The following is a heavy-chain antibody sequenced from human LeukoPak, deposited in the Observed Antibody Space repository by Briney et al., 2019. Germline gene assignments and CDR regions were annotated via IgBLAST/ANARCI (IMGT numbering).Heavy chain of an antibody. J-gene: IGHJ6*03. CDR1: GGSISSYY. Sequence: SETLSLTCTVSGGSISSYYWSWIRQPPGKGLEWIGYIYYSGSTNYNPSLKSRVTISVDTSKNQISLKLSSVTAADTAVYYCARSPVLRFLEWSTHYMDVWGKGTTVTVSS. V-gene: IGHV4-59*01. D-gene: IGHD3-3*01. CDR3: ARSPVLRFLEWSTHYMDV. CDR2: IYYSGST.